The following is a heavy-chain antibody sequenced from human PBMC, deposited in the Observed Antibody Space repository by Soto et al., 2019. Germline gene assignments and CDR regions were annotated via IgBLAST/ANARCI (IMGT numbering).Heavy chain of an antibody. D-gene: IGHD6-6*01. CDR2: INPNSGGT. CDR3: ERVGYSSSSSYNWFDP. CDR1: GYTFTGYY. Sequence: QVQLVQSGAEVKKPGASVKVSCKASGYTFTGYYMHWVRQAPGQGLEWMGWINPNSGGTNYAQKFQGRVTMARDTSISSAYMELSRLRSDDTAVYYCERVGYSSSSSYNWFDPWGQGTLVTVSS. J-gene: IGHJ5*02. V-gene: IGHV1-2*02.